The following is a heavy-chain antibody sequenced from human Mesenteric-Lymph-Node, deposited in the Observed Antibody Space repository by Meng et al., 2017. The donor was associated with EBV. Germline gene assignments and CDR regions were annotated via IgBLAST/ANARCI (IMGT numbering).Heavy chain of an antibody. CDR3: GRGRTYWYFDL. Sequence: QVQLQEAGPGLVKPSETPSLTCTVSGGSVSSGSYYWSWIRQPPGKGLEWSGYIYYSGSANYNPSLKSRVTISVDTSKNQFSLKLSSVTAADTAVYYCGRGRTYWYFDLWGRGTLVTVSS. J-gene: IGHJ2*01. CDR1: GGSVSSGSYY. CDR2: IYYSGSA. V-gene: IGHV4-61*01.